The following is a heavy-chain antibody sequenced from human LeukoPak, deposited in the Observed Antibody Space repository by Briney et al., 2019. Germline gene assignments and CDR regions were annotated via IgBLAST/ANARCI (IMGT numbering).Heavy chain of an antibody. CDR1: GYTFTDYY. V-gene: IGHV1-2*02. CDR3: ARDDSSGYSTGTAEN. Sequence: ASVKVSFKASGYTFTDYYIHWVRQAPGQGLEWMGWINPKSGGTNYAQKFQGRVTMTRETSISTAYMELSGLRSDDTAVYYCARDDSSGYSTGTAENWGQGTLVTVSS. D-gene: IGHD3-22*01. CDR2: INPKSGGT. J-gene: IGHJ4*02.